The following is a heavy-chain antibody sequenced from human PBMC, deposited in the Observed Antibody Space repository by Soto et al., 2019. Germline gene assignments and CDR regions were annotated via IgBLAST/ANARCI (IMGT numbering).Heavy chain of an antibody. CDR3: ARQWGNGRWTFAY. D-gene: IGHD7-27*01. Sequence: AETLSLTCTVSGGSISSSGYLWGWIRQPPGKGLEWSGTIYYSGKTYYNPSLKSRVTISVDTFENQLSLKLSSVTAADTAVYYCARQWGNGRWTFAYWSQGTLVTAPQ. V-gene: IGHV4-39*01. J-gene: IGHJ4*02. CDR1: GGSISSSGYL. CDR2: IYYSGKT.